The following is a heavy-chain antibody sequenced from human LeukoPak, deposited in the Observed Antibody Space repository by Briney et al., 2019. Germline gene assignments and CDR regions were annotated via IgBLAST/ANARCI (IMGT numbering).Heavy chain of an antibody. CDR2: ISGSGGST. D-gene: IGHD6-19*01. CDR1: GFTFSSYA. Sequence: GGSLRLSCAASGFTFSSYAMSWVRQAPGKGLEWVSAISGSGGSTYYADSVKGRFTISRDNSKNTLYLQMNSLRAEDTAVYYCAKRTSIAVAGTRFDYWGQGTLVTVSS. CDR3: AKRTSIAVAGTRFDY. J-gene: IGHJ4*02. V-gene: IGHV3-23*01.